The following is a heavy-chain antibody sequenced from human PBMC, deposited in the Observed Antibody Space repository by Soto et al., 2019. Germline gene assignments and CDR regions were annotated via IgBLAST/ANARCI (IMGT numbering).Heavy chain of an antibody. CDR3: ARFRPLYCSSTSCYDSWFDP. CDR2: IYYSGST. CDR1: GGTISSYD. Sequence: PSETLSLTCTVSGGTISSYDWSWIRQPPGKGLEWIGYIYYSGSTNYNPSLKSRVTISVDTSKNQFSLKLSSVTAADTAVYYCARFRPLYCSSTSCYDSWFDPWGQGTLVTVSS. V-gene: IGHV4-59*01. D-gene: IGHD2-2*01. J-gene: IGHJ5*02.